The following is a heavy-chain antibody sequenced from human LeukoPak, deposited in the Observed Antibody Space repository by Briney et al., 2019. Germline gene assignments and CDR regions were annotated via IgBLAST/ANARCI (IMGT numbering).Heavy chain of an antibody. Sequence: GGSLRLSCAASGFTFDDYGMSWVRQAPGKGLEWVSGINWNGGSTGYADSVKGRFTISRDNAKNSLYLQMNSLRAEDTALYYCAGDRGYGGYHGPNDYWGQGTLVTVSS. D-gene: IGHD4-23*01. V-gene: IGHV3-20*04. CDR3: AGDRGYGGYHGPNDY. CDR1: GFTFDDYG. J-gene: IGHJ4*02. CDR2: INWNGGST.